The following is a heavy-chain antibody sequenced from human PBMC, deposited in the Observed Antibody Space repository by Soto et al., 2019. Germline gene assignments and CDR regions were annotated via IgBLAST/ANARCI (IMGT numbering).Heavy chain of an antibody. CDR1: GFTFSSYA. V-gene: IGHV3-30-3*01. D-gene: IGHD6-13*01. Sequence: GGSLRLSCAASGFTFSSYAMHWVRQAPGKGLEWVAVISYDGSNKYYADSVKGRFTISRDNSKNTLYLQMNSLRAEDTAVYYCARAPRTSYIAASEERSVGYYYYYGMDVWGQGTTVTVSS. CDR2: ISYDGSNK. CDR3: ARAPRTSYIAASEERSVGYYYYYGMDV. J-gene: IGHJ6*02.